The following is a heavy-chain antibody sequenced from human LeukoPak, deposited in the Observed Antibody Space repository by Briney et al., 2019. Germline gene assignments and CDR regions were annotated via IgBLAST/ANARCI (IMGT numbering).Heavy chain of an antibody. CDR3: AKDGQPYYDSSGYYDAIDY. J-gene: IGHJ4*02. V-gene: IGHV3-53*01. CDR1: GFTVSSNY. Sequence: PGGSLRLSCAASGFTVSSNYMSWVRQAPGKGLEWVSVIYSGGSTYYADSVKGRFTISRDNSKNTLYLQMNSLRAEDTAVYYCAKDGQPYYDSSGYYDAIDYWGQGTLVTVSS. CDR2: IYSGGST. D-gene: IGHD3-22*01.